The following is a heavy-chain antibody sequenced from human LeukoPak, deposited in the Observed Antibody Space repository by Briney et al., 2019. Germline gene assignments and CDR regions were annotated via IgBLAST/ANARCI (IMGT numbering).Heavy chain of an antibody. CDR1: GGSISSYY. Sequence: SETLSLTCTVSGGSISSYYWSWVRQRPRKGLGLDGYIYDSGSTNYNPSLKIRVTISVDTSKNHFSLKPSSVTAADAAVYYCARRGVPYNWFDPWGQGTLVTVSS. CDR3: ARRGVPYNWFDP. J-gene: IGHJ5*02. V-gene: IGHV4-59*08. D-gene: IGHD3-10*01. CDR2: IYDSGST.